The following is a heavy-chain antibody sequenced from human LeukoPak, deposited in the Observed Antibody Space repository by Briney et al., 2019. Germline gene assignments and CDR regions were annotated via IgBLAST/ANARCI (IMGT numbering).Heavy chain of an antibody. V-gene: IGHV3-7*01. Sequence: PGSSLRLSCSASGFSASDSWMSWVRHVPRKGREWLADMNPGGSKSVYVDSVEGRFTISRNTAKTSLFLQMDGLSAENTAVYFCARDPLNGALDIWGQGTLVTVSS. CDR2: MNPGGSKS. CDR1: GFSASDSW. J-gene: IGHJ3*02. CDR3: ARDPLNGALDI.